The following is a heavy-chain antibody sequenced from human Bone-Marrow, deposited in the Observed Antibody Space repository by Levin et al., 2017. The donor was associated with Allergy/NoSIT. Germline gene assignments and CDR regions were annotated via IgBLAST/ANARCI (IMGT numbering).Heavy chain of an antibody. Sequence: SETLSLTCTVSGGSISSYYWSWIRQPPGKGLEWIGYIYYSGSTNYNPSLKSRVTISVDTSKNQFSLKLSSVTAADTAVYYCARSSSSRHYYDSIGFDLWGRGTLVTVSS. D-gene: IGHD3-22*01. V-gene: IGHV4-59*01. J-gene: IGHJ2*01. CDR3: ARSSSSRHYYDSIGFDL. CDR2: IYYSGST. CDR1: GGSISSYY.